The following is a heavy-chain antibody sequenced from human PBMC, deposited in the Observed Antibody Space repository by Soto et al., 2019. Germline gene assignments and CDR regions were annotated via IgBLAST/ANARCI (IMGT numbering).Heavy chain of an antibody. CDR2: ISSSSSTI. V-gene: IGHV3-48*02. D-gene: IGHD3-3*01. CDR3: ATDVLRFLESSYYYYGMDV. Sequence: EVQLVESGGGLVQPGGSLRLSCAASGFTFSSYSMNWVRQAPGKGLEWVSYISSSSSTIYYADSVKGRFTISRDNAKNSLYLQMNSLRDEDTAVYYCATDVLRFLESSYYYYGMDVWGPGTTVTVSS. J-gene: IGHJ6*02. CDR1: GFTFSSYS.